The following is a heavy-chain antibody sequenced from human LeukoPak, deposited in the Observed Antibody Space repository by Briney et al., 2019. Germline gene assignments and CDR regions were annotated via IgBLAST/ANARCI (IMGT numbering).Heavy chain of an antibody. V-gene: IGHV1-18*01. CDR3: AREQFSGNWNY. CDR2: ISAYNGHT. D-gene: IGHD1-1*01. CDR1: GYTFSSYG. Sequence: ASVKVSCKASGYTFSSYGISWVRQAPGQGLEWMGWISAYNGHTSYAQKFQGRVTMTTDTSTSTAYMEVRGLTSDDTAVYFCAREQFSGNWNYRGQGTLVTVSS. J-gene: IGHJ4*02.